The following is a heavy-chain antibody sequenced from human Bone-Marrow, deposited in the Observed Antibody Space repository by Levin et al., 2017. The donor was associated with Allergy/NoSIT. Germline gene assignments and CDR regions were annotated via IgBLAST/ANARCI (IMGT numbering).Heavy chain of an antibody. CDR3: ARGGRWSFSYYFDY. CDR2: INHSGST. J-gene: IGHJ4*02. CDR1: GGSFTGYF. Sequence: SQTLSLTCAVDGGSFTGYFWTWIRQPPGKGLEWIGEINHSGSTKYNPSLTSRVTISLDTSKKEFSLNLSSVTAADTAVFYCARGGRWSFSYYFDYWGQGTRVTVSS. V-gene: IGHV4-34*01. D-gene: IGHD3-10*01.